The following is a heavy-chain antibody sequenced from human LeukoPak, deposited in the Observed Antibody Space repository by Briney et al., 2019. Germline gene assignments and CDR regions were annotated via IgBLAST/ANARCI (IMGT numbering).Heavy chain of an antibody. CDR3: ARDFSAAAGTPPLDY. D-gene: IGHD6-13*01. CDR2: ISAYNGNT. J-gene: IGHJ4*02. Sequence: ASVKVSCKASGYTFTSYGISWVRQAPGQGLEWMGWISAYNGNTNYAQKLQGRVTMTTDTSTSTAYMELRSLRSDDTAVYYCARDFSAAAGTPPLDYWGQGTLVTVSS. CDR1: GYTFTSYG. V-gene: IGHV1-18*01.